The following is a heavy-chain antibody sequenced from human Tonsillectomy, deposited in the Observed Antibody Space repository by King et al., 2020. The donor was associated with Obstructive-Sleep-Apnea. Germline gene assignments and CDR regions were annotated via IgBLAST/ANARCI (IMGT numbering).Heavy chain of an antibody. V-gene: IGHV3-23*04. CDR1: GFTFSSYA. CDR2: ISVSGGST. Sequence: VQLVDSGGGLVQPGGSLRLSCAASGFTFSSYAMSWVRQAPGKGLEWVSAISVSGGSTYYADSLKGRFTISRDNSKKTLYLQMNSLRAEDTAVYYCAKDRGIARPHDYWGQGTLVTVSS. D-gene: IGHD6-13*01. CDR3: AKDRGIARPHDY. J-gene: IGHJ4*02.